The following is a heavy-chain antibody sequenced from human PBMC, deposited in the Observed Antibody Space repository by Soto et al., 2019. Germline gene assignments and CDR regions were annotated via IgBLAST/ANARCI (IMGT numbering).Heavy chain of an antibody. J-gene: IGHJ5*02. CDR1: GGSISSGGYY. CDR3: AREKGIDNWFDP. Sequence: SETLSLTCTVSGGSISSGGYYWSWIRQHPGKGLEWIGYIYYSGSTYYNPSLKSRVTISVDTSKNQFSLKLSSVTAADTAVYYCAREKGIDNWFDPWGQGTLVTVSS. CDR2: IYYSGST. V-gene: IGHV4-31*03. D-gene: IGHD6-13*01.